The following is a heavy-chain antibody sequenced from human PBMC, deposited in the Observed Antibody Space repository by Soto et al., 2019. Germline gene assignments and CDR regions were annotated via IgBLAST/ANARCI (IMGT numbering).Heavy chain of an antibody. D-gene: IGHD3-3*01. V-gene: IGHV1-58*01. CDR3: AAEGDFWYYYYYGMDV. J-gene: IGHJ6*02. CDR2: IVVGSGNT. Sequence: SVKFYCKASGFTFTSSAVQWVRPARGQRLEWIGWIVVGSGNTNYAQKFQERVTITRDMSTSTAYMELSSLRSEDTAVYYCAAEGDFWYYYYYGMDVWGQGTTVTVSS. CDR1: GFTFTSSA.